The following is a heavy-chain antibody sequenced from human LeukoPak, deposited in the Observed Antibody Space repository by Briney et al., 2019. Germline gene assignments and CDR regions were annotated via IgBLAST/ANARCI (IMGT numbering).Heavy chain of an antibody. CDR3: ARDIVVVQAAKGDAFDI. D-gene: IGHD2-2*01. CDR2: INPNSGGT. Sequence: ASVKVSCKASGYTFTGYYMHWVRQAPGQGLEWMGWINPNSGGTNYAQKFQGRVTMTRDTSISTAYMELSRLRSDDTAVYYCARDIVVVQAAKGDAFDIWGQGTMVTVSS. CDR1: GYTFTGYY. J-gene: IGHJ3*02. V-gene: IGHV1-2*02.